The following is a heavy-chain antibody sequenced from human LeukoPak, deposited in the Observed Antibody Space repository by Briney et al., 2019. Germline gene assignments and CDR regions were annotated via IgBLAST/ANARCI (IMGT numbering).Heavy chain of an antibody. CDR1: GYTFTGYY. CDR2: INPNSGGT. D-gene: IGHD2-2*01. J-gene: IGHJ5*02. V-gene: IGHV1-2*02. CDR3: AREVAYCSSTSCYLKLVEAPIENWFDP. Sequence: ASVTVSCKASGYTFTGYYMHWVRQAPGQGLEWMGWINPNSGGTNYAQKFQGRVTMTRDTSISTAYMELSRLRSDDTAVYYCAREVAYCSSTSCYLKLVEAPIENWFDPWGQGTLVTVSS.